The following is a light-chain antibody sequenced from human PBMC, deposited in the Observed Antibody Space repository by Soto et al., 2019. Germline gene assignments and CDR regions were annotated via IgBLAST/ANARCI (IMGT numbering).Light chain of an antibody. CDR3: QQSYNTPRT. Sequence: ALQMTQTPPSLSASVGVKATITRRASQGIRNDLGWYQQRPGKAPKLLIYAASSLQSGVPSRFSGSGSGTDFTLTISSLQPEDFATYYCQQSYNTPRTFGQGTKVDI. CDR1: QGIRND. J-gene: IGKJ1*01. V-gene: IGKV1-6*01. CDR2: AAS.